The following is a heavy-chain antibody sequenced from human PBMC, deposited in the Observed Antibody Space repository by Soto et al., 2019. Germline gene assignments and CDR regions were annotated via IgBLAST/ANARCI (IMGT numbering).Heavy chain of an antibody. D-gene: IGHD3-9*01. CDR2: IIPIFGTA. J-gene: IGHJ6*02. CDR1: GGTFSSYA. V-gene: IGHV1-69*13. CDR3: ARGGYDILTGPYGMDV. Sequence: SVKVSCKASGGTFSSYAISWVRQAPGQGLEWMGGIIPIFGTANYAQKFQGRVTITADGSTSTAYMELSSLRSEDTAVYYCARGGYDILTGPYGMDVWGQGTTVTVSS.